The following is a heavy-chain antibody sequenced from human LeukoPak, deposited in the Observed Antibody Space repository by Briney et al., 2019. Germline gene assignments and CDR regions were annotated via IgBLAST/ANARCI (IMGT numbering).Heavy chain of an antibody. V-gene: IGHV1-18*01. Sequence: GASVKVSCKASGYTLTSYGISWVRQAPGQGLEWMGWISAYNGNTNYAQKLQGRVTMTTDTSTSTAYMELRSLRSDDTAVYYCARSYLIVVVPAALGIDPWGQGTLVTVSS. D-gene: IGHD2-2*01. CDR3: ARSYLIVVVPAALGIDP. CDR1: GYTLTSYG. CDR2: ISAYNGNT. J-gene: IGHJ5*02.